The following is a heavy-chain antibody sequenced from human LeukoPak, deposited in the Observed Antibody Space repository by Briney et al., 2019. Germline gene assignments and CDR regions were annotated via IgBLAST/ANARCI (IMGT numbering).Heavy chain of an antibody. D-gene: IGHD1-26*01. CDR1: GFTFSSYW. CDR3: ARADLNGGSYFGS. J-gene: IGHJ5*02. V-gene: IGHV3-74*01. CDR2: INSDGSRT. Sequence: GGSLRLSCAASGFTFSSYWMHWVRQVPGKGLVWVSRINSDGSRTNYADSVTGRFTISRDNAKNTLLLQLNSLRVEDTAVYYCARADLNGGSYFGSWGQGTLVTVSS.